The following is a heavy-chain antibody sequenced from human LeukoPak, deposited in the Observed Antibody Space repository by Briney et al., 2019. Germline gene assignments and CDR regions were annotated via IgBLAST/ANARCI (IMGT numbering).Heavy chain of an antibody. V-gene: IGHV1-2*02. J-gene: IGHJ4*02. CDR3: AREAIKGQWLSRESFDY. CDR2: INPNSGGT. CDR1: GYTFTGYY. Sequence: ASVKVSCKASGYTFTGYYMHWVRQAPGQGLEWMGWINPNSGGTNYAQKFQGRVTMTRDTSISTAYMELSRLRSDDTAVYYCAREAIKGQWLSRESFDYWGQGTLVTVS. D-gene: IGHD6-19*01.